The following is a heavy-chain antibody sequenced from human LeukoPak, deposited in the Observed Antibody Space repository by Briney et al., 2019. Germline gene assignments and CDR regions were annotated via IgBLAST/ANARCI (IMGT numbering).Heavy chain of an antibody. J-gene: IGHJ4*02. CDR1: GGSISSYY. V-gene: IGHV4-59*08. Sequence: LSLTCTVSGGSISSYYWSWIRQPPGKGLEWIGYIYYSGSTNYNPSLKSRVTISVDTSKNQLSLKLSSVTAADTAVYYCARGNGATSDYWGQGTLVTVSS. D-gene: IGHD1-26*01. CDR3: ARGNGATSDY. CDR2: IYYSGST.